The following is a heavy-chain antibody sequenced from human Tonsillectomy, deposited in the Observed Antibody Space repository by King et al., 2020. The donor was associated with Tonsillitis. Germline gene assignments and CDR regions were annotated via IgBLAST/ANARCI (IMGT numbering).Heavy chain of an antibody. D-gene: IGHD3-22*01. J-gene: IGHJ3*02. CDR2: IRSSGRYI. CDR3: AKDKGAAYYDSSRGAFDI. Sequence: VQLVESGGSLVKPGGSLRLSCATSGFTFSNYDMNWVRQAPGKGLEWVSSIRSSGRYIYDAASVMGRFPGSRDNAKNSLLLQMNNVRAEDTAVYYCAKDKGAAYYDSSRGAFDIWGQGTMVTVSS. V-gene: IGHV3-21*01. CDR1: GFTFSNYD.